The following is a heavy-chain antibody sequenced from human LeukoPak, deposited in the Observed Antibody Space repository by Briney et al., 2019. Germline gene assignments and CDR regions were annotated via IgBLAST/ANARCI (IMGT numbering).Heavy chain of an antibody. J-gene: IGHJ4*02. V-gene: IGHV3-74*01. Sequence: GGALRLSCAASGFTFSSYWMHWVRQAPGKGLVWVSRINTDGSSTSYADSVNGRFTISRDNAQNTLYLQMKSLRAKDTAVYYCARVLGWQFDYWGQGTLATVSS. CDR2: INTDGSST. CDR3: ARVLGWQFDY. CDR1: GFTFSSYW. D-gene: IGHD5-24*01.